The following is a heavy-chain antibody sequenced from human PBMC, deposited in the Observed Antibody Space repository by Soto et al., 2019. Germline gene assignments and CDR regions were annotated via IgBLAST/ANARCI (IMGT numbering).Heavy chain of an antibody. Sequence: QVQVVQSGDEVKKPGSSVKVSCKASGGTFSSYAVNWVRQAPGQGLEWMGVIIPVFATTHYAQNSHGRVTITAEESXGTAYLELSSLRSAXTXXXXXXXXGXXXCSGAPCYPYFDYWGQXTXVTXXX. D-gene: IGHD2-15*01. CDR1: GGTFSSYA. CDR3: XXXGXXXCSGAPCYPYFDY. V-gene: IGHV1-69*03. J-gene: IGHJ4*02. CDR2: IIPVFATT.